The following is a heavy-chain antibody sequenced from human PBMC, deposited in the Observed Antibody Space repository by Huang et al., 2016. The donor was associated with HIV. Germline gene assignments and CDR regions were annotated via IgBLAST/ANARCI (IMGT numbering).Heavy chain of an antibody. J-gene: IGHJ4*02. CDR3: ARQGLWLPPTDPFDY. V-gene: IGHV5-51*01. CDR1: GYNFGSYW. D-gene: IGHD3-10*01. Sequence: EVHLVQSGAEVKEPGESLKISCQASGYNFGSYWIGWVRQMPGKGLGWMGVIYPGDSETGYDPSFQGQVTISADQSINTAYLQWSSLKASDTAIYFCARQGLWLPPTDPFDYWGQGTPVTVSA. CDR2: IYPGDSET.